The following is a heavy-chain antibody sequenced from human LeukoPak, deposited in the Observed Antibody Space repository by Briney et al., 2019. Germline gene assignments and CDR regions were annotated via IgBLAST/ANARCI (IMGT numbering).Heavy chain of an antibody. J-gene: IGHJ4*02. CDR2: IYPGDSDT. Sequence: GESLNISCKGSGYSFTSYWIRWVRQMPGKGLEWMGIIYPGDSDTRYSPSFQGQVTISVDKSISTAYLQWSSLKASDTAIYYCARHSVTGSEDYSVYCGQGTLVTVSS. V-gene: IGHV5-51*01. CDR3: ARHSVTGSEDYSVY. CDR1: GYSFTSYW. D-gene: IGHD1-14*01.